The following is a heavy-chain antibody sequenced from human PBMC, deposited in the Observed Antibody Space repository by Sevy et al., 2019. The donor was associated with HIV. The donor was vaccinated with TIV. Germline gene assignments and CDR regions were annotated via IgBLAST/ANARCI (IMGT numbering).Heavy chain of an antibody. Sequence: GGSLRLSCAASGFTFSSYSMNWVRQAPGKGLEWGSYISSSSSTIYYADSVKRRFTISRDNAKNSLYLQMNSLRAEDTAVYYCARDPSVAGPVENWFDPWGQGTLVTVSS. CDR3: ARDPSVAGPVENWFDP. D-gene: IGHD6-19*01. CDR2: ISSSSSTI. CDR1: GFTFSSYS. V-gene: IGHV3-48*01. J-gene: IGHJ5*02.